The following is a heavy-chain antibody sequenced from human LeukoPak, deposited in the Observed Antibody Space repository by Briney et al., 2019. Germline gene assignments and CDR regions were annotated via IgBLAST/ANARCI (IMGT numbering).Heavy chain of an antibody. CDR1: GFTFSSYA. V-gene: IGHV3-23*01. J-gene: IGHJ4*02. CDR2: ISGSGGST. D-gene: IGHD3-22*01. CDR3: AKPYYYDSSGYSPDPYYFDY. Sequence: SGGSLRLSCAASGFTFSSYAMSWVRQAPGKGLEWVSAISGSGGSTYYADSVKGRFTISRDNSKNTLYLQMHSLRAEDTAVYYCAKPYYYDSSGYSPDPYYFDYWGQGTLVTVSS.